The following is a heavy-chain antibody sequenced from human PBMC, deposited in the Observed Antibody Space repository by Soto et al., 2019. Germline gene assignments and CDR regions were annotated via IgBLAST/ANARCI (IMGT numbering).Heavy chain of an antibody. CDR2: IIPIFGTA. CDR1: GGTFSSYA. Sequence: SVKVSCKASGGTFSSYAISWVRQAPGQGLEWMGGIIPIFGTANYAQKFQGRVTITADESTSTAYMELSSLRSEDTAVYYCARVCISTSCYYYYGMDVWGQGTTVTVSS. CDR3: ARVCISTSCYYYYGMDV. V-gene: IGHV1-69*13. D-gene: IGHD2-2*01. J-gene: IGHJ6*02.